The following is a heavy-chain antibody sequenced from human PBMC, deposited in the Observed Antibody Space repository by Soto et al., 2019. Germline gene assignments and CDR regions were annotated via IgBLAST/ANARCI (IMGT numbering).Heavy chain of an antibody. Sequence: GASVKVSCKASGGTFSSYTISWVRQAPGQGLEWMGRIIPILGIANYAQKFQGRVTITADKSTSTAYMELSSPRSEDTAVYYCARGYSSSWYNWFDPWGQGTLVTVS. V-gene: IGHV1-69*02. CDR1: GGTFSSYT. J-gene: IGHJ5*02. CDR3: ARGYSSSWYNWFDP. CDR2: IIPILGIA. D-gene: IGHD6-13*01.